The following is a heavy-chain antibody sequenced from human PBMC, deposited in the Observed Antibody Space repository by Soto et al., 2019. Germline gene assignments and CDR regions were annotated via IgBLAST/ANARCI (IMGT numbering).Heavy chain of an antibody. CDR2: ISSSSSYT. J-gene: IGHJ3*02. CDR3: ARVIAAAGLDAFDI. CDR1: GFTFSDYY. Sequence: PGGSLRLSCAASGFTFSDYYMSWIRQAPGKGLEWVSYISSSSSYTNYADSVKGRFTISRDNAKNSLYLQMNSLRAEDTAVYYCARVIAAAGLDAFDIWGQGTMVTVSS. V-gene: IGHV3-11*05. D-gene: IGHD6-13*01.